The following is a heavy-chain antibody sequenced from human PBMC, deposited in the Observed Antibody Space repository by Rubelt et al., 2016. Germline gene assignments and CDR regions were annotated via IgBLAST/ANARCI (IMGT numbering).Heavy chain of an antibody. CDR1: GFTFSSYG. CDR2: ISYDGSNK. Sequence: QVQLVESGGGVVQPGRSLRLSCAASGFTFSSYGMHWVRQAPGKGLEWVAVISYDGSNKYYADPVKGRFTIARDNSKNTRYLQMNSLRAEDTAVYDCAKDGGSGLYYLDYWGQGTLVTVSS. D-gene: IGHD6-19*01. V-gene: IGHV3-30*18. CDR3: AKDGGSGLYYLDY. J-gene: IGHJ4*02.